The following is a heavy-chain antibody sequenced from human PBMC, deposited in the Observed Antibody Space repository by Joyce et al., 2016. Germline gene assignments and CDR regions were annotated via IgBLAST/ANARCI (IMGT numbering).Heavy chain of an antibody. CDR2: IDPNSGAT. CDR3: ANAGTGWAGDAFDI. Sequence: QVQLVQSGAEVKKPGASVKVSCKTSANTFTGYYMHWVQQAPGQGLEWMGWIDPNSGATKYAQNFQGRVTMTRDMSVTTVYLEMSRLRSDDTAVYYCANAGTGWAGDAFDIWGQGTMVTVSP. D-gene: IGHD6-19*01. CDR1: ANTFTGYY. V-gene: IGHV1-2*02. J-gene: IGHJ3*02.